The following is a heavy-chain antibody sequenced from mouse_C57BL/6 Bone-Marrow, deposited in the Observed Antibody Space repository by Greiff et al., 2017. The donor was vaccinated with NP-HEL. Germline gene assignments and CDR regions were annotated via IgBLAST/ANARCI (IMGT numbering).Heavy chain of an antibody. CDR1: GYAFSSYW. D-gene: IGHD1-1*01. J-gene: IGHJ4*01. CDR2: IYPGDGDT. CDR3: ARGDYGSSRFGYAMDY. Sequence: VQLQQSGAELVKPGPSVKISCKASGYAFSSYWMNWVKERPGKGLEWIGQIYPGDGDTKYNGKFKGKATLTADKSSSTAYMQVSSLTSEDSAVYVCARGDYGSSRFGYAMDYWGQGTSVTVSS. V-gene: IGHV1-80*01.